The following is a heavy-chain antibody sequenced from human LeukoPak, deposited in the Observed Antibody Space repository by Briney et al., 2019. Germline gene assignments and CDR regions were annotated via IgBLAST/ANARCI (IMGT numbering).Heavy chain of an antibody. CDR2: IYYSGST. V-gene: IGHV4-31*03. J-gene: IGHJ6*02. CDR1: GGSISSGGYY. Sequence: SQTLSLTCTVSGGSISSGGYYWSWIRQHPGKGLEWIGYIYYSGSTYYNPSLKSRVTISVDTSKNQFSLKLSSVTAADTAVHYCATTTVTRSSGMDVWGQGTTVTVSS. CDR3: ATTTVTRSSGMDV. D-gene: IGHD4-17*01.